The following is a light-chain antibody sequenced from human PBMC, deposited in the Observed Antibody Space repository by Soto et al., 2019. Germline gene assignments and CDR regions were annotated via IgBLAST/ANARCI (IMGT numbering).Light chain of an antibody. CDR1: QSVSSN. CDR2: GAS. CDR3: QQYGSSGT. V-gene: IGKV3-15*01. Sequence: EIVMTQSPATLSLSPGEVATLSCRASQSVSSNLAWYQQKPGQAPRLLIYGASTRATGIPARFSGSGSGTEFTLTISSLQSEDFAVYCCQQYGSSGTFGQGTKVDIK. J-gene: IGKJ1*01.